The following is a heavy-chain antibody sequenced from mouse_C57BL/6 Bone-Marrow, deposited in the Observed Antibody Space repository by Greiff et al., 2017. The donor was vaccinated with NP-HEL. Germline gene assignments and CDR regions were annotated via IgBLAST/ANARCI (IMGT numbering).Heavy chain of an antibody. J-gene: IGHJ1*03. D-gene: IGHD1-1*01. Sequence: EVHLVESGGGLVQPGGSMKLSCAASGFTFSDAWMDWVRQSPEKGLEWVAEIRNKANNHATYYAESVKGRFTISRDDSKSSVYLQMNSLRAEDTGIYYCTRPSIYYYGSSYHWYFDVWGTGTTVTVSS. CDR2: IRNKANNHAT. CDR1: GFTFSDAW. CDR3: TRPSIYYYGSSYHWYFDV. V-gene: IGHV6-6*01.